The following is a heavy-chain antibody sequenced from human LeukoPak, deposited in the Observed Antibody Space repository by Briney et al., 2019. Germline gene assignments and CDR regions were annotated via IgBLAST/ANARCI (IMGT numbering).Heavy chain of an antibody. V-gene: IGHV1-3*01. CDR1: GYTFSNNA. CDR2: IDANNGRT. CDR3: ARGRWTATATTYYLDS. Sequence: GASVKVSCKASGYTFSNNAIQWARQGPGKRLEWMGWIDANNGRTKYSQNFQGRLTITRDSSASTAYMELTSLRSEDTALYFCARGRWTATATTYYLDSWGQGTLVTVSS. J-gene: IGHJ4*02. D-gene: IGHD2-21*02.